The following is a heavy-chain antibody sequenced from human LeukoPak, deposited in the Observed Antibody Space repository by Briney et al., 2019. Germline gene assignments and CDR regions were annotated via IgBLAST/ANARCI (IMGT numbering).Heavy chain of an antibody. CDR1: GFTFSSYA. CDR2: ISGSGGST. CDR3: ARDVGGYDSRFRGSGWFDP. V-gene: IGHV3-23*01. J-gene: IGHJ5*02. D-gene: IGHD3-10*01. Sequence: PGGSLRLSCAASGFTFSSYAMSWVRQAPGKGLEWVSAISGSGGSTYYADSVKGRFTISRDNSKNTLYLQMNSLRAEDTAVYYCARDVGGYDSRFRGSGWFDPWGQGTLVTVSS.